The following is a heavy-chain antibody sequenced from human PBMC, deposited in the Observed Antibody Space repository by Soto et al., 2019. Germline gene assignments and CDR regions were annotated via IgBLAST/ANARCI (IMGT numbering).Heavy chain of an antibody. D-gene: IGHD3-16*01. CDR1: GFNFDNYG. Sequence: LRLSCVASGFNFDNYGMSWVRQAPGEGLEWVSAIKNDGTSTYYAASVEDRFTISRDNSKNTLYLQLNSLRAEGTAVYYCAQLGLMTFSHKHYFNHWGRGTLVTVSS. V-gene: IGHV3-23*01. CDR3: AQLGLMTFSHKHYFNH. CDR2: IKNDGTST. J-gene: IGHJ4*02.